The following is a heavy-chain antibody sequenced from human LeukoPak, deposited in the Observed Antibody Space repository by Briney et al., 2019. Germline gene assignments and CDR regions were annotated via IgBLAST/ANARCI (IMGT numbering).Heavy chain of an antibody. J-gene: IGHJ5*02. V-gene: IGHV4-38-2*01. D-gene: IGHD1-26*01. CDR1: GYSISSGYY. CDR3: AGLIRWELLETPWFDP. Sequence: PSETLSLTCAVSGYSISSGYYWGWIRQPPGKGLEWIGSIYHSGSTYYNPSLKSRVTISVDTSKNQFSLKLSSVTAADTAVYYCAGLIRWELLETPWFDPWGQGTLVTVSS. CDR2: IYHSGST.